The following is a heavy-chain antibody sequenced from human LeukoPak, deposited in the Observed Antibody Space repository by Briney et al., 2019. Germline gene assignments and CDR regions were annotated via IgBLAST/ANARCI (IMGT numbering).Heavy chain of an antibody. Sequence: GGSLRLSCAGSGFTFPTYGMHWVRQAQGKGLEWVAYISYDGNKEYYRDSVKDRFTISRDNSKNMLFMQMNSLRIEDTGVYYCAKDSTRDYGYYGMPESWGQGTLVTVS. J-gene: IGHJ5*02. V-gene: IGHV3-30*18. CDR1: GFTFPTYG. CDR3: AKDSTRDYGYYGMPES. D-gene: IGHD4-17*01. CDR2: ISYDGNKE.